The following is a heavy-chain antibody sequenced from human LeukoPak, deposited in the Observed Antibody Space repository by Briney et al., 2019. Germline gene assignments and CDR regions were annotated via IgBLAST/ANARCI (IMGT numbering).Heavy chain of an antibody. CDR3: ARAGTAMSTLDY. D-gene: IGHD5-18*01. V-gene: IGHV1-69*13. J-gene: IGHJ4*02. Sequence: SVKVSCKASGGAFSSYAISWVRQAPGQGLEWMGGIIPIFGTANYAQKFQGRVTITADESTSTAYMELSSLRSEDTAVYYCARAGTAMSTLDYWGQGTLVTVSS. CDR2: IIPIFGTA. CDR1: GGAFSSYA.